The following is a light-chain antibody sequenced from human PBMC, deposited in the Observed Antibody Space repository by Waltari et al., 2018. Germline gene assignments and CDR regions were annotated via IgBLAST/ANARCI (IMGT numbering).Light chain of an antibody. Sequence: QSALTQHPSLSRSPGQSVTIACTGTNSAGGSYSRVSWYQQPPGTVTKLVIYEVTNRPSGVPDRFSGSKSGNTASLTISGLQAEDEADYYCASYTPSSALVFGGGTKVTVL. V-gene: IGLV2-18*02. CDR2: EVT. CDR1: NSAGGSYSR. CDR3: ASYTPSSALV. J-gene: IGLJ2*01.